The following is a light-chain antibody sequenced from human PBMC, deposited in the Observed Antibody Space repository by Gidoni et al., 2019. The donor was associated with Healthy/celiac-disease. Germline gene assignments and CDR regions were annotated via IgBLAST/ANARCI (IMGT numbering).Light chain of an antibody. CDR2: QAS. Sequence: SYELTPPPSVSVSPGQTASITCSGDKLGDKYACWYQQKPGQSPVLVIYQASKRPAGIPERFSGSNSGNTATLTISGTQAMDEADYYCQAWDSSTAKFGGGTKLTVL. J-gene: IGLJ2*01. CDR1: KLGDKY. CDR3: QAWDSSTAK. V-gene: IGLV3-1*01.